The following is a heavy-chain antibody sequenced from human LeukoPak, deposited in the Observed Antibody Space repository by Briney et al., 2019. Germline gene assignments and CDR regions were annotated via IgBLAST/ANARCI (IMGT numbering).Heavy chain of an antibody. D-gene: IGHD3-16*02. J-gene: IGHJ6*02. V-gene: IGHV4-61*01. CDR2: IYYSGTT. Sequence: SETLSLTCTVSGGSVSSGSYYWSWIRQPPGKGLEWIGYIYYSGTTNYNPSLKSRVSLSVDTSKNQFSLKLSSITAADTAVYYCAGDHRYGNYYNYYYGIDVWGQGTTVTVSS. CDR3: AGDHRYGNYYNYYYGIDV. CDR1: GGSVSSGSYY.